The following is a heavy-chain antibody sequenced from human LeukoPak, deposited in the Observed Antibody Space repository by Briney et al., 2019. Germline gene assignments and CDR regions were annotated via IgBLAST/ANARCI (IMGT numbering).Heavy chain of an antibody. CDR2: INLNSGGT. J-gene: IGHJ6*02. CDR1: GYTFTGYY. V-gene: IGHV1-2*02. CDR3: ARDGQDGMDV. Sequence: GASVKVSCTASGYTFTGYYMHWVRQAPGQGLEWMGWINLNSGGTNYAQKFQGRVTMTRDTSISTAYMELSRLRSDDTAVYYCARDGQDGMDVWGQGTTVTVSS.